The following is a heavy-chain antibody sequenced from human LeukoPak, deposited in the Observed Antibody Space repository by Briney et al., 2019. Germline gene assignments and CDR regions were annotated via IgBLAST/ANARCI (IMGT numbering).Heavy chain of an antibody. J-gene: IGHJ5*02. D-gene: IGHD3-10*01. Sequence: PSETLSLTCTVSGGSVSISSYYWGWIRQPPGKGLEWIGYIYYSGSTNYNPSLKSRVTISVDTSKNQFSLKLSSVTAADTAVYYCARDLGGSGYNWFDPWGQGTLVTVSS. CDR1: GGSVSISSYY. CDR3: ARDLGGSGYNWFDP. CDR2: IYYSGST. V-gene: IGHV4-61*01.